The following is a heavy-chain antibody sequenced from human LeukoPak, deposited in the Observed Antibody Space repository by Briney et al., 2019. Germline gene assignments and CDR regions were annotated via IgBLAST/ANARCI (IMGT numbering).Heavy chain of an antibody. Sequence: PSETLSLTCAVSGYSISSGYYWGWIRQPPGKGLEWIGSIYHSGSTYYNPSLKSRVTISADTSKNQFSLKLSSLTAADTAVYYCARQTLVGAIYWGQGTLVTVSS. D-gene: IGHD1-26*01. J-gene: IGHJ4*02. CDR2: IYHSGST. CDR3: ARQTLVGAIY. CDR1: GYSISSGYY. V-gene: IGHV4-38-2*01.